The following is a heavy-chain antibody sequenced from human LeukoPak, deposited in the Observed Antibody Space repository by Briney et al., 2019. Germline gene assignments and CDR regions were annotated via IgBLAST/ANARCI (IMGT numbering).Heavy chain of an antibody. J-gene: IGHJ3*02. CDR2: ISWDGGSS. V-gene: IGHV3-43D*03. Sequence: GGSLRLSCAASGFTFDDYAMHWVRQPPGKGLEWISLISWDGGSSYYADSVKGRFTMSRDNNKNSLYLQMNSLRAEDTAVYYCARTTSVSYVGDAFDIWGQGTMVTVSS. CDR3: ARTTSVSYVGDAFDI. CDR1: GFTFDDYA. D-gene: IGHD1-26*01.